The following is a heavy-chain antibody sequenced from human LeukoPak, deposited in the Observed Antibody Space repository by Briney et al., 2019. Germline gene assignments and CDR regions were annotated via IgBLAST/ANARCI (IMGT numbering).Heavy chain of an antibody. J-gene: IGHJ4*02. CDR2: ISYDGSNK. CDR1: GFTFSSYA. V-gene: IGHV3-30-3*01. Sequence: PGRSLRLSCAASGFTFSSYAMHWVGQAPGKGLEWVAVISYDGSNKYYADSVKGRFTISRDNSKNTLYLQMNSLRAEDTAVYYCAREDFDYWGQGTLVTVSS. CDR3: AREDFDY.